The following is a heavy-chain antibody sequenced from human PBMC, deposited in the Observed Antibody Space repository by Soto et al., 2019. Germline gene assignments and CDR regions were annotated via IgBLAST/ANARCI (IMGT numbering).Heavy chain of an antibody. Sequence: SVKVSCKASVGTFSSYAISWVRQAPGQGLEWMGGIIPIFGTANYAQKFQGRVTITADESTSTAYMELSSLRSEYTAVYYCARDSYYDSSGYYGPLSFDYWGQGTLVTVSS. D-gene: IGHD3-22*01. V-gene: IGHV1-69*13. CDR3: ARDSYYDSSGYYGPLSFDY. CDR2: IIPIFGTA. CDR1: VGTFSSYA. J-gene: IGHJ4*02.